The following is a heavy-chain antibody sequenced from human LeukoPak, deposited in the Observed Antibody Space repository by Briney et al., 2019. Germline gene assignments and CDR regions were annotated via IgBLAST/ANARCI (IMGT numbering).Heavy chain of an antibody. CDR1: GYTFTGYY. Sequence: ASVKVSCKASGYTFTGYYMHWVRQAPGQGLEWMGWINPNSGGTNYAQKFQGRVTMTRDTSISTAYMELSRLRSDDTAVYYCARETGLLYYDILTGYPRDAFDIWGQGTMVTVSS. D-gene: IGHD3-9*01. CDR2: INPNSGGT. V-gene: IGHV1-2*02. CDR3: ARETGLLYYDILTGYPRDAFDI. J-gene: IGHJ3*02.